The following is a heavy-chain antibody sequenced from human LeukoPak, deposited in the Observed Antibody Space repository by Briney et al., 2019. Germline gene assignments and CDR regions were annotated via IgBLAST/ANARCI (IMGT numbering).Heavy chain of an antibody. Sequence: GGSLRLSCAASGFTFSSYAMHWVRQAPGKGLEWVAVIPYDGSNKYYADSVKGRFTISRDNSKNTLYLQMNSLRAEDTAVYYCARNLVGERYFDYWGQGTLVTVSS. CDR3: ARNLVGERYFDY. V-gene: IGHV3-30-3*01. J-gene: IGHJ4*02. CDR1: GFTFSSYA. CDR2: IPYDGSNK. D-gene: IGHD1-1*01.